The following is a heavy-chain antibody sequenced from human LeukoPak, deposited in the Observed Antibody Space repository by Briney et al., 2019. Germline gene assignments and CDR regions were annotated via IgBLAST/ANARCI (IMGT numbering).Heavy chain of an antibody. J-gene: IGHJ1*01. CDR1: GFTFSNYA. CDR3: ARGDTRYKKFPH. V-gene: IGHV3-23*01. Sequence: PRGSLRLSCAASGFTFSNYAITWGRQAPAKGLPWVSSVGAGGGAPYYSDSVKGRFAVSRDNAKSTLYLHMDSLRAEDTAIYYCARGDTRYKKFPHWGQGTLVTVSS. CDR2: VGAGGGAP. D-gene: IGHD3-9*01.